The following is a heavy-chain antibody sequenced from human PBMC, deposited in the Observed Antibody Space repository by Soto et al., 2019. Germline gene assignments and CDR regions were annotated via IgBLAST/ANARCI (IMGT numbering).Heavy chain of an antibody. Sequence: GGSLRLSCAASGFTFSSYVIHWVCQATGKGLEWVAVISYDGSNKYYADSVKGRFTISRDNSKNTLYLQMNSLRAEDTAVYYCAKDILSLPPLYGDYGPYYYYGMDVWGQGTTVTVSS. V-gene: IGHV3-30*18. D-gene: IGHD4-17*01. CDR2: ISYDGSNK. CDR1: GFTFSSYV. J-gene: IGHJ6*02. CDR3: AKDILSLPPLYGDYGPYYYYGMDV.